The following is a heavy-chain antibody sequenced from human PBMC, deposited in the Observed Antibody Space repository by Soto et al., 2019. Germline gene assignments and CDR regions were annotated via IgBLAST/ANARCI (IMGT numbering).Heavy chain of an antibody. CDR3: ARQGRSWYAAGPFDF. V-gene: IGHV4-30-2*01. Sequence: SETLSLTCAVSGGSISSGGYSWSWIRQPPGKGLEWIGYIYHSGSTYYNPSLKSRVTISVDRSKNQFSLKLSSVTAADTAVYYFARQGRSWYAAGPFDFWGQGTLVTVSS. CDR1: GGSISSGGYS. J-gene: IGHJ4*02. CDR2: IYHSGST. D-gene: IGHD6-13*01.